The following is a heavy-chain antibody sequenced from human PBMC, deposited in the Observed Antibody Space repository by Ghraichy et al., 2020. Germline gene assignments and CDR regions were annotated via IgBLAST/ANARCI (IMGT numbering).Heavy chain of an antibody. D-gene: IGHD6-13*01. Sequence: GGSLRLSCAASGFTVSSNYMSWVRQAPGKGLEWVSVIYSGGSAYYADSVKGRFTISRDNSKNTLYLQMNSLRAEDTAVYYCARSSTGSSSSWYVRFNGMDVWGQGTTVTVSS. CDR2: IYSGGSA. V-gene: IGHV3-66*01. J-gene: IGHJ6*02. CDR1: GFTVSSNY. CDR3: ARSSTGSSSSWYVRFNGMDV.